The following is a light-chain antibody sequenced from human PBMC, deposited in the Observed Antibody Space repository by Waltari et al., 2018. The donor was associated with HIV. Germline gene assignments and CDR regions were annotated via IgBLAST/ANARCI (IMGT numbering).Light chain of an antibody. CDR1: TFIPANNL. V-gene: IGLV1-47*01. J-gene: IGLJ3*02. Sequence: VLLRPPSASGTSGQRVTISCSGTTFIPANNLAYWYKQPPGTPPRILIDGNNQRPAGVPNRFSTSKSGTSASLAISGLRSEDDVDYYCAAWDDSLTGWVFGGGTKLTVL. CDR2: GNN. CDR3: AAWDDSLTGWV.